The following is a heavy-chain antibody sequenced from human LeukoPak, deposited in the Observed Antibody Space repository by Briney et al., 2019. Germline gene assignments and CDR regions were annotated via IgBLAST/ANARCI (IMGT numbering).Heavy chain of an antibody. J-gene: IGHJ6*03. CDR2: IYYSGST. CDR1: GGSISSGGYS. CDR3: ASSYYYGSGSYHGNYMDV. V-gene: IGHV4-30-4*07. Sequence: SETLSLTCAVSGGSISSGGYSWSWIRQPPGKGLEWIGYIYYSGSTYYNPSLKSRVTISVDTSKNQFSLKLSSVTAADTAVYYCASSYYYGSGSYHGNYMDVWGKGTTVTVSS. D-gene: IGHD3-10*01.